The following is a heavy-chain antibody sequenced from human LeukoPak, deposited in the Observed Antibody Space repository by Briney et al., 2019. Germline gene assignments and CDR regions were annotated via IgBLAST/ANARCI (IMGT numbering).Heavy chain of an antibody. D-gene: IGHD6-13*01. CDR2: ISSSGSTI. CDR3: ARDIRRQQVGDFDL. Sequence: GGSLRLSCAASGFTFSSYEMNWVRQAPGKGLEWVSYISSSGSTIYYADSVKGRFTISRDNAKNSLYLQMNSLRAEDTAVYHCARDIRRQQVGDFDLGGQGTRVTVSS. V-gene: IGHV3-48*03. J-gene: IGHJ4*02. CDR1: GFTFSSYE.